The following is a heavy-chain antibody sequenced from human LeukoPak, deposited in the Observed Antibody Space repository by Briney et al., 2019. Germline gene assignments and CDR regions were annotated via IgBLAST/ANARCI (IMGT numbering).Heavy chain of an antibody. V-gene: IGHV3-23*01. CDR1: GFTFSSCA. CDR2: ISNSGGRT. D-gene: IGHD3-22*01. J-gene: IGHJ4*02. CDR3: AKDPTDFDSSGQTYFDY. Sequence: GGSLRLSCAASGFTFSSCAMSWVRQAPGKGLEWVSAISNSGGRTFYADSAKGRFTISRDNSKNTLYLQMNGLRADDTAVYYCAKDPTDFDSSGQTYFDYWGQGTLVTVSS.